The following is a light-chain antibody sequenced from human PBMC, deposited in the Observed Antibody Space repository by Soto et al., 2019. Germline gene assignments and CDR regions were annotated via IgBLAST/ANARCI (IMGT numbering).Light chain of an antibody. CDR1: QSVSSY. Sequence: EMVLTQSPATLSLSPGERATLSCRASQSVSSYLAWYQQKPGQAPRLLIYDASNRAAGIPARFSGSGSGTGLTRTIRSLEHEDFAVYYWQQRSNWVSFGGGTEVEIK. V-gene: IGKV3-11*01. J-gene: IGKJ4*01. CDR3: QQRSNWVS. CDR2: DAS.